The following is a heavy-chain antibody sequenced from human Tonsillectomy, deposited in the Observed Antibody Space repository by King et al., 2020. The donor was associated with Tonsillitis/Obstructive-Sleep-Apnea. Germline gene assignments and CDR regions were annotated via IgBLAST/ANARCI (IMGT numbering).Heavy chain of an antibody. CDR2: ISTDGSST. J-gene: IGHJ6*02. CDR3: ARDFLSQGN. CDR1: GFTFSRYW. V-gene: IGHV3-74*01. Sequence: VQLVESGGALVQPGGSLRLSCEASGFTFSRYWMHWVRHAPGKGLVWVSRISTDGSSTTYAGSVKGRFSISRDNAKNTVYLQMNSLRVEDTAVYYCARDFLSQGNWGQGTTVTVSS.